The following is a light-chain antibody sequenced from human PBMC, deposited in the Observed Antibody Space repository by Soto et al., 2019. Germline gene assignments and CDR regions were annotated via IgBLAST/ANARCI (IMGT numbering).Light chain of an antibody. CDR2: DTS. CDR1: QFVSSR. Sequence: DIVVTQSPATLSASPGERVTLSCRASQFVSSRLAWYQQRPGQVPRLLIYDTSTRALGISAMFSGSGSGTEVTLTISSLQYEDFAVYYCQEYIQWPPVMFGRGTTVDIK. CDR3: QEYIQWPPVM. J-gene: IGKJ1*01. V-gene: IGKV3-15*01.